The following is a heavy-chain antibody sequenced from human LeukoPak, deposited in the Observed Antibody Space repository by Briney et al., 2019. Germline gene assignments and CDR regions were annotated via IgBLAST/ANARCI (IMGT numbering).Heavy chain of an antibody. CDR2: ISGNGGRT. J-gene: IGHJ4*02. D-gene: IGHD3-10*01. Sequence: GGSLRLSCAASGFTFSSYALSWVRQAPGKGLEWVSDISGNGGRTYYADSVRGRFTVSRDNSRNTLYLQMNSLRAEDTAVYYCARDRGSGSGSSDYWGQGTLVTVSS. CDR1: GFTFSSYA. V-gene: IGHV3-23*01. CDR3: ARDRGSGSGSSDY.